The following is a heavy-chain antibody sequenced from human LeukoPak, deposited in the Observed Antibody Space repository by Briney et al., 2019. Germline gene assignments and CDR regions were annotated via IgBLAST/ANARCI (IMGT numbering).Heavy chain of an antibody. V-gene: IGHV3-30-3*01. CDR1: GFTFSSYA. Sequence: GGSLRLSCAASGFTFSSYAMHWVRQAPGKGLEWVAVISYDGSNKYYADSVKGRFTISRDNSKNTLYLQMNSLRAEDTAVYYCASLIAARPIDYWGQGTLVTVSS. CDR2: ISYDGSNK. CDR3: ASLIAARPIDY. J-gene: IGHJ4*02. D-gene: IGHD6-6*01.